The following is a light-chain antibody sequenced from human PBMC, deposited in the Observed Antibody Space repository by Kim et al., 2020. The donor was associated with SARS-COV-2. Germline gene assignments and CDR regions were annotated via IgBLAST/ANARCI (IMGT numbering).Light chain of an antibody. CDR1: VVISTW. J-gene: IGKJ3*01. Sequence: DIQMTQSPSSVSASVGDTVTITCRASVVISTWLAWYQQKPGKAPNLLIYAASDLQSGVPSRFSGSGSGTVFTLTINSLQPEDFGTYFCKQSYSLPPTFGPGTKVDIK. CDR2: AAS. V-gene: IGKV1-12*01. CDR3: KQSYSLPPT.